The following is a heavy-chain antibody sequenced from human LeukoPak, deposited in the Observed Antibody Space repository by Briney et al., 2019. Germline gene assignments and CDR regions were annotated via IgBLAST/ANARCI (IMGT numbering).Heavy chain of an antibody. CDR2: ISSDGRYI. D-gene: IGHD2-2*01. J-gene: IGHJ4*02. CDR1: GFTFSRNA. V-gene: IGHV3-23*01. Sequence: PGGSLRLSCGGSGFTFSRNAINWVRQTPGKGLEWLSAISSDGRYIYYTDSVKGRFTTSRDNSRNTVYLQMNGLRVEDTAVYSCATVMCSNPSTAYFAYLGQGTLVTDSS. CDR3: ATVMCSNPSTAYFAY.